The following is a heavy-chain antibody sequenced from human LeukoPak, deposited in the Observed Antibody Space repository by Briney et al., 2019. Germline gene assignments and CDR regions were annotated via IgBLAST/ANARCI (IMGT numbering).Heavy chain of an antibody. CDR1: GFTFSSYG. J-gene: IGHJ5*02. CDR2: ISYDGGNK. D-gene: IGHD2-15*01. Sequence: GGSLRLSCAASGFTFSSYGMHWVRQAPGKGLEWVAVISYDGGNKYYADSVKGRFTISRDNSKNTLYLQMNSLRAEDTAVYYCARDVGYCSGGSCYNWFDPWGQGTLVTVSS. CDR3: ARDVGYCSGGSCYNWFDP. V-gene: IGHV3-30*03.